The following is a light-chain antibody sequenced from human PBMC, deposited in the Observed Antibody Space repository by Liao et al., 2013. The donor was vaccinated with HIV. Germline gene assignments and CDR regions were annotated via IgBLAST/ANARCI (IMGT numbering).Light chain of an antibody. Sequence: SYELTQPPSVSVFPGQTASITCSGDDLGSKYVCWYQQRPGQSPILVIFQDKKRPSGIPARFSGFNSGNTASLTITGTQAMDEAVYYCQAWDGNTAIFGGGTKLTVL. CDR3: QAWDGNTAI. CDR1: DLGSKY. J-gene: IGLJ2*01. V-gene: IGLV3-1*01. CDR2: QDK.